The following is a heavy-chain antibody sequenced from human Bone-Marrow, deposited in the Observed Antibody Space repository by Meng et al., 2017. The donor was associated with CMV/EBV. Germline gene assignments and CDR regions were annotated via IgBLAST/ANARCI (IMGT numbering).Heavy chain of an antibody. Sequence: EVEVVESGGGLIQAGGSLRLSCEDPGFTFSNYWMHWVRQVPGEGLVWVSRINEDGRITSYADSVKGRFTISRDNARNTLYLQMNSLRADDSAVYYCARDLSGSRDYWGRGTLVTVSS. J-gene: IGHJ4*02. CDR1: GFTFSNYW. D-gene: IGHD1-26*01. CDR2: INEDGRIT. CDR3: ARDLSGSRDY. V-gene: IGHV3-74*01.